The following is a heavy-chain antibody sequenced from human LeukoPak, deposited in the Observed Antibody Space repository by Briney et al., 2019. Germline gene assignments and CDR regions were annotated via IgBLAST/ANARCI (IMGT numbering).Heavy chain of an antibody. Sequence: ASVKVSCKASGYTFTSYYMHWVRQAPGQGLEWMAIINPSGGSTSYAQKFQGRVTMTRDTSTGTVYMELSSLRSEDTAVYYCARDPRPSYESGGYYYPGDYWGQGTLVTVSS. V-gene: IGHV1-46*01. CDR2: INPSGGST. J-gene: IGHJ4*02. CDR1: GYTFTSYY. D-gene: IGHD3-22*01. CDR3: ARDPRPSYESGGYYYPGDY.